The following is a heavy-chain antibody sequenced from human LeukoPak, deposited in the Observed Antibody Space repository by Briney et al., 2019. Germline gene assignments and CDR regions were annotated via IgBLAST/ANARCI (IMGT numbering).Heavy chain of an antibody. CDR3: AKDLRGYSGYDLKDY. D-gene: IGHD5-12*01. V-gene: IGHV3-23*01. CDR1: GFTFSSYA. J-gene: IGHJ4*02. Sequence: GGSLRLSCAASGFTFSSYATGWVRQAPGKGLEWVSAIFGSGGSTYYVDPVKGQFTISRDNSKNTLYLQMNSLRAEDTAVYYCAKDLRGYSGYDLKDYWGQGTLVTVSS. CDR2: IFGSGGST.